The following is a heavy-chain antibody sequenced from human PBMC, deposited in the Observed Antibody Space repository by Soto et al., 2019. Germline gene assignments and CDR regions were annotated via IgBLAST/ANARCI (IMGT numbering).Heavy chain of an antibody. Sequence: ASVKVSCKASGYTFTGYYMHWVRQAPGQGLEWMGWINPNSGGTNYAQKFQGWVTMTRDTSISTAYMELSRLRSDETAVYYCARDRSIAARPDGNYYYYGMDVWGQGTTVTVSS. CDR3: ARDRSIAARPDGNYYYYGMDV. D-gene: IGHD6-6*01. CDR2: INPNSGGT. CDR1: GYTFTGYY. V-gene: IGHV1-2*04. J-gene: IGHJ6*02.